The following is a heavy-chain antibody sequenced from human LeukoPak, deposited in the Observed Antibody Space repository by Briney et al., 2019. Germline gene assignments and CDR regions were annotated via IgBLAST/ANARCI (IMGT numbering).Heavy chain of an antibody. CDR3: ARGPPLYCSSTSCYWFYYYYMDV. Sequence: ASVKVSCKASGYTFTGYYMHWVRQAPGQGLEWMGWISAYNGNTNYAQKLQGRVTMTTDTSTSTAYMELRSLRSDDTAVYYCARGPPLYCSSTSCYWFYYYYMDVWGKGTTVTISS. D-gene: IGHD2-2*01. CDR2: ISAYNGNT. CDR1: GYTFTGYY. V-gene: IGHV1-18*04. J-gene: IGHJ6*03.